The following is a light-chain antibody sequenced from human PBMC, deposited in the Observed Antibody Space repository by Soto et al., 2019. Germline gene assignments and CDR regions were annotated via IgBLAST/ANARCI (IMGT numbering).Light chain of an antibody. CDR3: CSYASSSPYVV. V-gene: IGLV2-23*02. J-gene: IGLJ2*01. CDR2: EVS. CDR1: SSDVGRYNL. Sequence: QSALTQPASVSGSPGQSITISCTGTSSDVGRYNLVSWYQQHPGTAPKLLIYEVSKRPSGVPNRFSGSKSGNTASLTISGLQAEDEADYYCCSYASSSPYVVFGGGTQLTVL.